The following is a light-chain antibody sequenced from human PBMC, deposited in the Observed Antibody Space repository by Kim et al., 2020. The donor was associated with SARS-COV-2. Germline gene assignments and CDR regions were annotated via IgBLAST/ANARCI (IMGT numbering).Light chain of an antibody. J-gene: IGKJ4*01. Sequence: PGEGAILYCRARQSIGISLGWYQHKPGQAPRLLIYDAAIRAAGITDRFSGGGSGTDFTLTIGSLEPEDFAVYYCQQRYNWPPAVTFGGGTKVDIK. CDR2: DAA. CDR3: QQRYNWPPAVT. CDR1: QSIGIS. V-gene: IGKV3-11*01.